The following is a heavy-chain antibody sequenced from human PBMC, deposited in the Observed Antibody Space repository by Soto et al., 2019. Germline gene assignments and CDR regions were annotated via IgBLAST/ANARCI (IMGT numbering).Heavy chain of an antibody. CDR2: INHSGST. CDR1: GGSFSGYY. Sequence: PSETLSLTCAVYGGSFSGYYWSWIRQPPGKGLEWIGEINHSGSTNYNPSLKSRVTISVDTSKNQFSLKLSSVTAADTAVYYCARAKKARGLFGVTVRTLDYWGQGTLVTVSS. D-gene: IGHD3-3*01. V-gene: IGHV4-34*01. J-gene: IGHJ4*02. CDR3: ARAKKARGLFGVTVRTLDY.